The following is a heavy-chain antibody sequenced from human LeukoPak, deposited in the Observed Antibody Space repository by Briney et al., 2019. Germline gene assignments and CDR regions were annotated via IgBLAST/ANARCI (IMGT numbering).Heavy chain of an antibody. D-gene: IGHD2-15*01. J-gene: IGHJ4*02. CDR1: CGSINSSSHF. V-gene: IGHV4-39*01. CDR3: ARHENIVVVVAATGFDN. Sequence: SETLSLTCTVSCGSINSSSHFWSWIRPPPGQGVEWVGPIYYSGNTYYNSSLKSRVTISVDTPENQFSLKLSSVTAADTAVYYCARHENIVVVVAATGFDNWGQGTLVTVSS. CDR2: IYYSGNT.